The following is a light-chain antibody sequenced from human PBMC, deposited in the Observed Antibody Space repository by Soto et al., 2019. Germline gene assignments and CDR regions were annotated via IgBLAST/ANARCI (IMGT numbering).Light chain of an antibody. Sequence: DIRMTQSPSSLSASVGDRVTITCRASQSISSYLNWYQQKPGKAPKLLIYAASSLQSGVPSRFSGSRSGTDFTLTISSLQPEDFATYYCQQSYSTPPYTFGQGTKLEIK. V-gene: IGKV1-39*01. CDR2: AAS. J-gene: IGKJ2*01. CDR1: QSISSY. CDR3: QQSYSTPPYT.